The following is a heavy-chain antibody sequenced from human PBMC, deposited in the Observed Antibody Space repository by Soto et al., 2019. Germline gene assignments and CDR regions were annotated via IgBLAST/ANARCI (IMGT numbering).Heavy chain of an antibody. CDR1: GDTFSSFW. J-gene: IGHJ6*02. D-gene: IGHD3-22*01. CDR3: AKSDYFHTSGSLYGLDV. CDR2: INLDESDT. V-gene: IGHV5-51*01. Sequence: GESLKISCKASGDTFSSFWIAWVRQVPEKGLEWMGTINLDESDTTYSPSFQGQVTISADKSLNTAYLQWNSLKASDTAIFFCAKSDYFHTSGSLYGLDVWGQGSTVT.